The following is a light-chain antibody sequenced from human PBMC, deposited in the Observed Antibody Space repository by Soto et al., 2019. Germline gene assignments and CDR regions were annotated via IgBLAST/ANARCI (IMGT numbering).Light chain of an antibody. CDR1: SDLNVGHYN. Sequence: QLVLTQPPSSSASPGESARLTCTLPSDLNVGHYNIFWYQQKAGSPPRYLLYYYSDSDKGQGSGVPSRFSGSKDASANTGILLISGLQSEDEADYYCIIGPNNVVFVGGTKLTVL. V-gene: IGLV5-37*01. J-gene: IGLJ2*01. CDR3: IIGPNNVV. CDR2: YYSDSDK.